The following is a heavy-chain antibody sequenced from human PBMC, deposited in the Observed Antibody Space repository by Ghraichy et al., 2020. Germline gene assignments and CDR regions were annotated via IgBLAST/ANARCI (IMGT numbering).Heavy chain of an antibody. D-gene: IGHD5-18*01. CDR1: GQPFRGYI. J-gene: IGHJ4*02. Sequence: ASVKVSCKTSGQPFRGYIITWVRQAPGQGLEWMGRIAIYNADTTYAQKFQARVTMTIEPSTDIVYMELRGLTSDDSAMYYCASTGEDAEDTEFDYWGQGTLVTVSS. CDR2: IAIYNADT. V-gene: IGHV1-18*01. CDR3: ASTGEDAEDTEFDY.